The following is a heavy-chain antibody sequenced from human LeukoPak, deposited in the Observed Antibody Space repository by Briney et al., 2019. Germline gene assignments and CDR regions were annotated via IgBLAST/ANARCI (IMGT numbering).Heavy chain of an antibody. J-gene: IGHJ6*02. V-gene: IGHV3-30*18. CDR1: GFTFSSYG. CDR3: AKVSGYCSSTSCYTRNYYYGMDV. Sequence: PGRSLRLSCAASGFTFSSYGMHWVRQAPGKGLEWVAVISYDGSNKYYADSVKGRFTISRDNSKNTLYLQMSSLRAEDTAVYYCAKVSGYCSSTSCYTRNYYYGMDVWGQGTTVTVSS. CDR2: ISYDGSNK. D-gene: IGHD2-2*02.